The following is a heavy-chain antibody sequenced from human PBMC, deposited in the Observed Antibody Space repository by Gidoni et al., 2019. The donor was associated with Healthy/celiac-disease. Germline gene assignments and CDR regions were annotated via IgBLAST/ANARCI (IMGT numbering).Heavy chain of an antibody. V-gene: IGHV3-21*01. Sequence: EVQLVESGGGLVKPGGALRLSCAASGFPFSSYSMNWVRQAPGKGLEWVSSISSSSSYIYYADSVKGRFTISRDNAKNSLYLQMNSLRAEDTAVYYCARDLEYYYDSSGYSDFDYWGQGTLVTVSS. CDR3: ARDLEYYYDSSGYSDFDY. CDR1: GFPFSSYS. D-gene: IGHD3-22*01. J-gene: IGHJ4*02. CDR2: ISSSSSYI.